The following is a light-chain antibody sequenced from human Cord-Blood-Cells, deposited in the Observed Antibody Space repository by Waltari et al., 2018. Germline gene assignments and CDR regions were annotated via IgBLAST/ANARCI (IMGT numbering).Light chain of an antibody. J-gene: IGKJ1*01. CDR3: QQSYSTPPT. CDR2: SAS. Sequence: DIQLPPSPSSLSASVGDRVTITCRACQSISRYLNWYQQKPGKAPQLRIYSASSLQGGVPSRFSGSGSGTYFTLTISSLQPEDFATYYGQQSYSTPPTFGQGTKVEIK. V-gene: IGKV1-39*01. CDR1: QSISRY.